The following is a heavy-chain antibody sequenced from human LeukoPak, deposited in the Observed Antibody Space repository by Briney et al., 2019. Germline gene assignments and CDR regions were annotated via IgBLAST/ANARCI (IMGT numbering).Heavy chain of an antibody. Sequence: GGSLRLSCAASGFTFSSYSMSWVRQAPGKGLEWVSGINWNGGSTGYADSVKGRFTISRDNAKNSLYLQMNSLRAEDTALYYCARTAYYDSSGYYYYYYYMDVWGKGTTVTVSS. J-gene: IGHJ6*03. CDR2: INWNGGST. D-gene: IGHD3-22*01. CDR3: ARTAYYDSSGYYYYYYYMDV. V-gene: IGHV3-20*04. CDR1: GFTFSSYS.